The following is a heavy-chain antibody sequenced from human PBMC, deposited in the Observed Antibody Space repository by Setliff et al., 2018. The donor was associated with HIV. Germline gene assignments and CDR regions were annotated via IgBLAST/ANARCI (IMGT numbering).Heavy chain of an antibody. J-gene: IGHJ4*02. CDR2: ISGSAGTT. CDR3: AKVHYDSSGYRYYFDY. D-gene: IGHD3-22*01. CDR1: GFTFSNYA. Sequence: AGESLKISCAASGFTFSNYAMSWVRQAPGKGLEWVSGISGSAGTTYYADSVKGRFTISRDNSKNTLYLQMNSLRAEDTAVYYCAKVHYDSSGYRYYFDYWGQGTLVTVSS. V-gene: IGHV3-23*01.